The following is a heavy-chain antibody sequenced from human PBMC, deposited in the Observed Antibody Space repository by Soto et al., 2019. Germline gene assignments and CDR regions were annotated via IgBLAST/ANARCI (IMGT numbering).Heavy chain of an antibody. D-gene: IGHD4-17*01. Sequence: ASVKVSCKASGGTFSSYAISWVRQAPGQGLEWMGGIIPIFGTANYAQKFQGRVTITADESTSTAYMELSSLRSEDTAVYYCARWEYGDYSRGHWFDPWGQGTLVTVSS. V-gene: IGHV1-69*13. CDR1: GGTFSSYA. CDR2: IIPIFGTA. CDR3: ARWEYGDYSRGHWFDP. J-gene: IGHJ5*02.